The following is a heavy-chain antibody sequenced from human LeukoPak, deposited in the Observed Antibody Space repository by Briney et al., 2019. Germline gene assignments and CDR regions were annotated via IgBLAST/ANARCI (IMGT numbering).Heavy chain of an antibody. CDR1: GFTFSNYA. J-gene: IGHJ4*02. CDR2: IDGSGGVS. V-gene: IGHV3-23*01. Sequence: GGSLRLSCAASGFTFSNYAMGWVSQAPGKGLEWVSGIDGSGGVSYYADSVKGRFTISRGESKNTLYLQTNSLRAEDTAVYYCAKTGGSSWSQFDYWGQGTLVTVSS. D-gene: IGHD6-13*01. CDR3: AKTGGSSWSQFDY.